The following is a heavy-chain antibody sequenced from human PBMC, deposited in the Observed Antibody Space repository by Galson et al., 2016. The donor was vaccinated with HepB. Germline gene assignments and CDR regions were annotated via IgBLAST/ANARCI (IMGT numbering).Heavy chain of an antibody. J-gene: IGHJ5*02. CDR2: IYYHGKT. Sequence: SETLSLTCTVSGESLTSTYYYWMWIRQPPGEGLEWVASIYYHGKTNFSPSLKSRVTISADTSKNQFSLKMTSVTAADTAVYYCARRHMYIGVRPAWGQGILVTVSS. D-gene: IGHD1-26*01. CDR3: ARRHMYIGVRPA. CDR1: GESLTSTYYY. V-gene: IGHV4-39*01.